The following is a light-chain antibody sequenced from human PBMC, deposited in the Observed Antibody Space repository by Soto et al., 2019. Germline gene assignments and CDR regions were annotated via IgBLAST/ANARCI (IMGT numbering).Light chain of an antibody. J-gene: IGKJ4*01. CDR3: QQYGKSPLT. V-gene: IGKV3-20*01. Sequence: EIVLTQSPGTLSLSPGERATLSCRASQSGSGSYLAWYQQKPGQAPRLLMSGATSRATGIPDRFSGSWSGTDFTLTISSLEPEDFAVYYCQQYGKSPLTFGGGTKVDIK. CDR2: GAT. CDR1: QSGSGSY.